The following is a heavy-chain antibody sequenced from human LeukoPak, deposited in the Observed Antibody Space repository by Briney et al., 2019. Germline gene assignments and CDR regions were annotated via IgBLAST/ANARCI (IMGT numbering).Heavy chain of an antibody. Sequence: PGGSLRLSCAASGFTFSSYGMSWVRQAPGKGLEWVSSISSSSSYIYYADSVKGRFTISRDNAKNSLYLQMNSLRAEDTAVYYCARAFSGDYPAGCDYWGQGTLVTVSS. CDR2: ISSSSSYI. J-gene: IGHJ4*02. CDR1: GFTFSSYG. V-gene: IGHV3-21*01. CDR3: ARAFSGDYPAGCDY. D-gene: IGHD4-17*01.